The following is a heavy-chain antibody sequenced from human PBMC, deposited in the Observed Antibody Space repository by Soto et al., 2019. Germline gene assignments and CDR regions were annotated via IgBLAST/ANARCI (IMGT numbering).Heavy chain of an antibody. V-gene: IGHV4-39*01. CDR1: GGSISSSSYY. D-gene: IGHD6-13*01. CDR3: ASSWRGSSWYGYYFDY. Sequence: PSETLSLTCTVSGGSISSSSYYWGWIRQPPGKGLEWIGSIYYSGSTYYNPSLKSRVTISVDTSKNQFSLKLSSVTAADTAVYYCASSWRGSSWYGYYFDYWGQGTLVTVSS. CDR2: IYYSGST. J-gene: IGHJ4*02.